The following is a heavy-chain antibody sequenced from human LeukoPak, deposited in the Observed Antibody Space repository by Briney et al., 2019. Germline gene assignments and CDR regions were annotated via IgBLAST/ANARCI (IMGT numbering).Heavy chain of an antibody. D-gene: IGHD1-14*01. J-gene: IGHJ3*02. V-gene: IGHV4-38-2*02. Sequence: SETLSLTCTVSGGSISSYYWGWIRQSPGKGLEWIGSVHHSGTTYYNPSLKSRASISVDRSKNQVSLKLISVTAADTAAYYCARDRVGTPGLDAFDIWGLGTMVIVSS. CDR3: ARDRVGTPGLDAFDI. CDR1: GGSISSYY. CDR2: VHHSGTT.